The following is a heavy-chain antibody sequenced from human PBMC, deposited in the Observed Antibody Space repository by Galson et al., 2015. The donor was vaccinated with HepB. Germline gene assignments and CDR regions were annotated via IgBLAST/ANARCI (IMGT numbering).Heavy chain of an antibody. D-gene: IGHD6-13*01. CDR2: ISSNGGST. CDR3: ARARTSQGVIAAAVSY. V-gene: IGHV3-64*01. J-gene: IGHJ4*02. CDR1: GFTFSSYA. Sequence: SLRLSCAASGFTFSSYAMHWVRQAPGKGLEYVSGISSNGGSTYYANSVKGRFTISRDNSKNTLYLQMGSLRAEDMAVYYCARARTSQGVIAAAVSYWGQGTLVTVSS.